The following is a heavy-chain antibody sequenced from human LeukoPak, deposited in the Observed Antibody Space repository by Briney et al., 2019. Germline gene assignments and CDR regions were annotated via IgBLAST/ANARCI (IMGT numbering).Heavy chain of an antibody. J-gene: IGHJ4*02. CDR3: ARQSGYNFDY. V-gene: IGHV4-59*08. Sequence: SETLSLTCTVSGGSISSYYWSWIRQPPGKGLEWIGYIYYSGSTKYNPSLKSRVTISVDTSKNQFSLKLSSVTAADTAAYYCARQSGYNFDYWGQGTLVTVSS. CDR1: GGSISSYY. D-gene: IGHD5-18*01. CDR2: IYYSGST.